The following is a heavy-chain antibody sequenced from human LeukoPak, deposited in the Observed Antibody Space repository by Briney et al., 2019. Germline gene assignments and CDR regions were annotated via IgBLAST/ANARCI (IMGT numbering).Heavy chain of an antibody. V-gene: IGHV1-46*01. Sequence: ASVKVSCKASGYTFISYQMHWVRQAPGQGLEWMGIINPTGGSTSHAQKFQGRVTMTRDTSTSTVYMELSSLRSEDTAVYYCASLVVPAVVYYYGMDVWGQGTTVTVSS. D-gene: IGHD2-2*01. CDR1: GYTFISYQ. CDR2: INPTGGST. J-gene: IGHJ6*02. CDR3: ASLVVPAVVYYYGMDV.